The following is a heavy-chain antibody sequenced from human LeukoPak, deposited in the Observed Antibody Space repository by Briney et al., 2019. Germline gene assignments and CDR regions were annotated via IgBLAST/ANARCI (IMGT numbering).Heavy chain of an antibody. Sequence: PGRSLRLSCAASGFTFSSYGMHWVRQAPGKGLEWVAVIWYDGSNKYYADSVKGRFTISRDNSKNTLYLQMNSLRAEDTAVYYCAKAVRQQPDNPNWFDPWGQGTLVTVSS. CDR2: IWYDGSNK. CDR3: AKAVRQQPDNPNWFDP. J-gene: IGHJ5*02. V-gene: IGHV3-33*06. CDR1: GFTFSSYG. D-gene: IGHD6-13*01.